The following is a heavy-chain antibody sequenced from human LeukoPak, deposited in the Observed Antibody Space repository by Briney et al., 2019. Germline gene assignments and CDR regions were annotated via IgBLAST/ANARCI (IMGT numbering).Heavy chain of an antibody. D-gene: IGHD2-21*01. CDR2: IYSGGST. Sequence: GGSLRLSCAASGFTVSSNYMSWVRQAPGKGLEWASVIYSGGSTYYADSVKGRFTISRDNSKNTLYLQMNSLRAEDTAVYYCARAYHQDCGGDCYDYWGQGTLVTVSS. CDR3: ARAYHQDCGGDCYDY. CDR1: GFTVSSNY. V-gene: IGHV3-53*01. J-gene: IGHJ4*02.